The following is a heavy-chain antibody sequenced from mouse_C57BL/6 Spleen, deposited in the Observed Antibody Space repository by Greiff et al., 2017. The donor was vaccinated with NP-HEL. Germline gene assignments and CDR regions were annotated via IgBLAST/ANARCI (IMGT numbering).Heavy chain of an antibody. V-gene: IGHV1-18*01. D-gene: IGHD1-1*01. CDR3: ARWGYGSSGGFAY. Sequence: EVQLQQSGPELVKPGASVKIPCKASGYTFTDYNMDWVKQSHGKSLEWIGDINPNNGGTIYNQKFKGKATLPVDKSSSTAYMELRILTSEDTAVYYCARWGYGSSGGFAYWGQGTLVTVSA. J-gene: IGHJ3*01. CDR1: GYTFTDYN. CDR2: INPNNGGT.